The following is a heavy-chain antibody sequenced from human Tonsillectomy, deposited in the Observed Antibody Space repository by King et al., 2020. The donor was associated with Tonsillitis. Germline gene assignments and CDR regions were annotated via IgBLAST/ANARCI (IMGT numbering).Heavy chain of an antibody. D-gene: IGHD7-27*01. CDR3: VRQLLHGDIGDQ. CDR2: MKRDGGRT. J-gene: IGHJ4*02. Sequence: MQWVRRAPGKGMEDVASMKRDGGRTYYANSVRDRFTISRDNSKNLVYLQMDILRPEYMDVYYCVRQLLHGDIGDQWGQGTLVTVSS. V-gene: IGHV3-64*01.